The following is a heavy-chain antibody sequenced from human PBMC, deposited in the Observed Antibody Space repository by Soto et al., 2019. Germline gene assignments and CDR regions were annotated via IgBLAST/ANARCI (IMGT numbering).Heavy chain of an antibody. V-gene: IGHV3-30*18. Sequence: GGSLRLSCAASGFTFSSYGMHWVRQAPGKGLEWVAVISYDGSNKYYADSVKGRFTTSRDNSKNTLYLQMNSLRAEDTAVYYCAKGKYYDSSGYLFPMDVWGQGTTVTVSS. J-gene: IGHJ6*02. CDR3: AKGKYYDSSGYLFPMDV. CDR1: GFTFSSYG. CDR2: ISYDGSNK. D-gene: IGHD3-22*01.